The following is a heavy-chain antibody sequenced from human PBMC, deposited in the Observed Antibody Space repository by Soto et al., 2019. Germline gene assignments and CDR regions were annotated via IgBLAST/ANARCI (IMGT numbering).Heavy chain of an antibody. V-gene: IGHV4-34*01. J-gene: IGHJ4*02. CDR2: INHSGIT. CDR1: GGSFSGYF. Sequence: SETLSLTCTVSGGSFSGYFWTWIRQPSGKGLEWLAEINHSGITNYNPSVESRVSMSVDTSKNQFSLRLYSVTAADTAVYYCVRGPYNYNSRYFDYWGQGTLVTVSS. D-gene: IGHD1-1*01. CDR3: VRGPYNYNSRYFDY.